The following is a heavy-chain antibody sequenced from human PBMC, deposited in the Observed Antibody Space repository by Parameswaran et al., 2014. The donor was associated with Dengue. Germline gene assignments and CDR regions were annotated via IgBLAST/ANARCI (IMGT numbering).Heavy chain of an antibody. D-gene: IGHD3-10*01. J-gene: IGHJ4*02. Sequence: WIRQPPGKGLEWVANIKQDGSEKYYVDSVKGRFTISRDNAKNSLYLQMNSLRAEDTAMYYCASTTSGSRSYYLIFDYWGQGTLVTVSS. CDR3: ASTTSGSRSYYLIFDY. V-gene: IGHV3-7*03. CDR2: IKQDGSEK.